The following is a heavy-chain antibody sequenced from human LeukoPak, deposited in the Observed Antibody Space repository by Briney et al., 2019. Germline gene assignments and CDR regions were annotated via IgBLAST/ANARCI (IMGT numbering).Heavy chain of an antibody. D-gene: IGHD3-22*01. J-gene: IGHJ3*02. Sequence: PSETLSLTCTLSGGSLAGYYWSWIRPPPGERLGWIAFIKYSGRTKFNPSPQSGVTTSLDRSKIRASLQLRCVTAADTAVYYCARLLDYDNSGDADTIDICGEGTKVTASS. V-gene: IGHV4-59*01. CDR3: ARLLDYDNSGDADTIDI. CDR2: IKYSGRT. CDR1: GGSLAGYY.